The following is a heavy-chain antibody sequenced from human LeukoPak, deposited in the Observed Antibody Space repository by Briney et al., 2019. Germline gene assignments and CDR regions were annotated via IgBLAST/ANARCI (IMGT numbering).Heavy chain of an antibody. CDR1: GGSISSSSYY. Sequence: SETQSLTCTVSGGSISSSSYYWGWIRQPPGKGLEWIGSIYYSGSTYYNPSLKSRVTISVDTSKNQFSLKLSSVTAADTAVYYCARGGTVTHDAFDIWGQGTMVTVSS. CDR3: ARGGTVTHDAFDI. CDR2: IYYSGST. J-gene: IGHJ3*02. D-gene: IGHD4-11*01. V-gene: IGHV4-39*07.